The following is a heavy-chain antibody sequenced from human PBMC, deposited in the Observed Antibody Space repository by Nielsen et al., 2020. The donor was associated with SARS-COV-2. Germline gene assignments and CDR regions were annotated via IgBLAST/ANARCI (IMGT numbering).Heavy chain of an antibody. CDR2: IIPIFGTA. J-gene: IGHJ5*02. CDR3: ARDDVSAAAWSWFDP. V-gene: IGHV1-69*13. Sequence: SVKVSCKASGGTFSSYAISWVRQAPGQGLEWMGGIIPIFGTANYAQKFQGRVTITADESTSTAYMELSSLRSEDTAVYYCARDDVSAAAWSWFDPWGQGTLVTVSS. CDR1: GGTFSSYA. D-gene: IGHD2-2*01.